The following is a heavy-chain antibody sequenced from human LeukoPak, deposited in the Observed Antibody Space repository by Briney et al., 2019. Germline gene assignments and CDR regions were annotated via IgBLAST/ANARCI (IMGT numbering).Heavy chain of an antibody. CDR2: ISSSGSAI. CDR1: GFTFSRFW. D-gene: IGHD3-10*01. V-gene: IGHV3-48*01. Sequence: GGSLRLSCAASGFTFSRFWMHWVRQAPGKGLEWISYISSSGSAISYADSVKGRFTISRDNAKNSLYLQMNSLRAEDTAVYYCARVFRGPPAYWGQGTLVTVSS. J-gene: IGHJ4*02. CDR3: ARVFRGPPAY.